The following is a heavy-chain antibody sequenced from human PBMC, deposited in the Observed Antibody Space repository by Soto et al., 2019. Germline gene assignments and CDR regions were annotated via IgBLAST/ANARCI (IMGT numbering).Heavy chain of an antibody. CDR1: GGSISSDDW. CDR2: TVHSGSA. D-gene: IGHD3-22*01. J-gene: IGHJ4*02. V-gene: IGHV4-4*02. Sequence: QVQLQESGPGLVKPSETLSLTCAVSGGSISSDDWWTWVRLPPGKGLEWIAETVHSGSANYNPSLKSRVTISVDKSKNQFSMRLTSVTAADTAVYSCARTYHYESSGSFQYFDFWGQGTLVTVSS. CDR3: ARTYHYESSGSFQYFDF.